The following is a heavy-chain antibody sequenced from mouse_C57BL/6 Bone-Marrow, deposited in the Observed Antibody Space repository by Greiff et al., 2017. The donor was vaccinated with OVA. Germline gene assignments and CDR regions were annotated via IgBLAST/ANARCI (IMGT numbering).Heavy chain of an antibody. V-gene: IGHV14-3*01. CDR1: GFNIKNTY. J-gene: IGHJ2*01. Sequence: EVKVEESVAELVRPGASVKLSCTASGFNIKNTYMHWVKQRPEQGLEWIGRIDPANGNTKYAPKFQGKATITADTSSNTAYLQLSSLTSEDTAIYYCASQAAQDYFDYWGQGTTLTVSS. CDR2: IDPANGNT. D-gene: IGHD3-2*02. CDR3: ASQAAQDYFDY.